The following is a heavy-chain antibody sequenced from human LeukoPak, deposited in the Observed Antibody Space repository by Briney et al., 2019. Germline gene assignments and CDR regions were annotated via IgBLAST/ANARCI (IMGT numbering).Heavy chain of an antibody. CDR3: ARAPGRIVVVKGRPSQKGVFDY. CDR2: IYYSGST. Sequence: SETLSLTCTVAGGSISSYYWSWIRQPPGKGLEWIGYIYYSGSTNYNPSLKSRVTISVDTSKNQFSLKLSSVTAADTAVYYCARAPGRIVVVKGRPSQKGVFDYWGQGTLVTVSS. V-gene: IGHV4-59*01. D-gene: IGHD3-22*01. CDR1: GGSISSYY. J-gene: IGHJ4*02.